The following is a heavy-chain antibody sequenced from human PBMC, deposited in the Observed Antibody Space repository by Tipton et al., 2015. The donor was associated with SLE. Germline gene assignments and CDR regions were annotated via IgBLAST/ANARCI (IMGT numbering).Heavy chain of an antibody. CDR1: GFTFDDYA. V-gene: IGHV3-9*01. Sequence: SLRLSCAASGFTFDDYAMHWVRQAPGKGLEWVSGISWNSGSIGYADSVKGRFTISRDNAKNSLYLQVNSLRAEDTALYYCAKDYPYTHWGQGTLVTVSS. J-gene: IGHJ4*02. CDR2: ISWNSGSI. CDR3: AKDYPYTH.